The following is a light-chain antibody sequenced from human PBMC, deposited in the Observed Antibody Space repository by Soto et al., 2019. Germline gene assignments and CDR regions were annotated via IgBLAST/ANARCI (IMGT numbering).Light chain of an antibody. J-gene: IGKJ5*01. CDR1: QSVSSY. Sequence: EIVLTQSPATLSLSPGDRATLSCRASQSVSSYLAWYQQKPGQAPRLLIYDASNRATGIPARFTGSGSGTDFTLTISNLEPEDFAVYYCQQRSNWPPLTFGQGTRLEMK. CDR2: DAS. CDR3: QQRSNWPPLT. V-gene: IGKV3-11*01.